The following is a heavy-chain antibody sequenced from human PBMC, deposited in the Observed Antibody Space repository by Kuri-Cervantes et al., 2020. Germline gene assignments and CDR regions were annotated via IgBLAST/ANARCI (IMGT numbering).Heavy chain of an antibody. CDR1: GFPFSSYA. CDR3: ANSPHYYESSGYYAFDI. CDR2: ISGSGGST. D-gene: IGHD3-22*01. V-gene: IGHV3-23*01. Sequence: GGSLRLSCAASGFPFSSYAMSWVRQAPGKGLEWVSAISGSGGSTYYADSVKGRFTISRDNSKNTLYLQMNSLRAEDTAVYYCANSPHYYESSGYYAFDIWGQGTMVTVSS. J-gene: IGHJ3*02.